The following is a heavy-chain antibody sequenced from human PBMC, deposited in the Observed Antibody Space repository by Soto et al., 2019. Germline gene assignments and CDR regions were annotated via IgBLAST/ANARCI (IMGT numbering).Heavy chain of an antibody. CDR1: GFTFSSYA. CDR2: ISYDGSNK. Sequence: SLRLSCAASGFTFSSYAMHWVRQAPGKGLEWVAVISYDGSNKYYADSVKGRFTISRDNSKNTLYLQMNSLRAEDTAVYYCARDRYGSGSYYTPSYFDYWGQGTLVTVSS. J-gene: IGHJ4*02. V-gene: IGHV3-30-3*01. D-gene: IGHD3-10*01. CDR3: ARDRYGSGSYYTPSYFDY.